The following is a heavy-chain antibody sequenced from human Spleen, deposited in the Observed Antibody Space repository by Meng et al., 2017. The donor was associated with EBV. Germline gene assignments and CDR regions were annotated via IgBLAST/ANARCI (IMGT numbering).Heavy chain of an antibody. CDR2: INHGGGT. J-gene: IGHJ5*02. CDR3: ASRGDGIFSNYDWFDL. Sequence: QGQPQQWGAGLLQPSETLSLTCAVYGGSLSGYYWSWIRQPPGKGLEWIGEINHGGGTSYNPSLKSRVTMSLDTSMNHFSLKLTSVTAADTAVYYCASRGDGIFSNYDWFDLWGQGTLVTVSS. V-gene: IGHV4-34*01. CDR1: GGSLSGYY. D-gene: IGHD4-11*01.